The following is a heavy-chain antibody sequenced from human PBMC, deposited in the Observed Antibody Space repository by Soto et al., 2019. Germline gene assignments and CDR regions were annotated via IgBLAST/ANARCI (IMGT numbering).Heavy chain of an antibody. D-gene: IGHD3-3*01. CDR2: FDPEDGET. CDR3: ATGHYDFWSGYKIFFDY. CDR1: GNTLTEIF. Sequence: APVKGSWQVSGNTLTEIFLHSGRPAPGKKVEWMGGFDPEDGETIYAQKFQGRVTMTEDTSTDTAYMELSSLRSEDTAVYYCATGHYDFWSGYKIFFDYWGQGTLVTVSS. J-gene: IGHJ4*02. V-gene: IGHV1-24*01.